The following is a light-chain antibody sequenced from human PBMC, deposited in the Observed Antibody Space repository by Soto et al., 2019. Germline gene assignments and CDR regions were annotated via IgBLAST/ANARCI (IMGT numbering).Light chain of an antibody. Sequence: QSVLTQPPSVSGAPGQRVTISCTGSSSNIGAGYDVHWYQHLPGTAPKVLIYGNRHRPSGVPDRFSGSKSGTSVSLAVTGLQADDEADYYCSSYTNINTRACVFGTGTKLTVL. J-gene: IGLJ1*01. CDR2: GNR. CDR3: SSYTNINTRACV. CDR1: SSNIGAGYD. V-gene: IGLV1-40*01.